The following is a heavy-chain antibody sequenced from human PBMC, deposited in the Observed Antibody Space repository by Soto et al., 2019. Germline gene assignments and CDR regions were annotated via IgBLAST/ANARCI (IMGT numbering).Heavy chain of an antibody. V-gene: IGHV2-5*02. CDR2: IYWDDDK. J-gene: IGHJ6*02. CDR3: IQSRCGGDCLQSYASHYYYGMDV. D-gene: IGHD2-21*02. CDR1: GFSLSTSGVG. Sequence: QITLKESGPTLVKPTQTLTLTCTFSGFSLSTSGVGVGWIRQPPGKALEWLALIYWDDDKRYSPSLRSRLTISNYTSKNQVVLTMTNMDPVDTATYYCIQSRCGGDCLQSYASHYYYGMDVWGQGTTVTVSS.